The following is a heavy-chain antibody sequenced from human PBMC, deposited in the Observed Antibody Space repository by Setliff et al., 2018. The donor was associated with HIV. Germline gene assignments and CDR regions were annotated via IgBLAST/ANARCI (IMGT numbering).Heavy chain of an antibody. J-gene: IGHJ4*02. V-gene: IGHV3-73*01. CDR1: GFTFSGSA. CDR2: IRSKTKNYAT. D-gene: IGHD6-25*01. Sequence: PGGSLRLSCAASGFTFSGSAMHWVRQASGKGLEWVGRIRSKTKNYATAYAASVKGRFTISRDDSKNTAFLQMNSLKTEDTAVYYCARAPSAAGLVYYFDYWGQGTLVTVSS. CDR3: ARAPSAAGLVYYFDY.